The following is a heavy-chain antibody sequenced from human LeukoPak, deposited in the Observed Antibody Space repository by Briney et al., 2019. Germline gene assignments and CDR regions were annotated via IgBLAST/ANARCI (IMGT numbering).Heavy chain of an antibody. Sequence: GGSLRLSCAASGFTFSSYSMNWVRQAPGKGLEWVSYISSSSSTIYYADSVKGRFTISRDNAKNSLYLQMNSLRAEDTAVYYCARDYSSGWYPLDYWGQGTLVTVSS. CDR1: GFTFSSYS. V-gene: IGHV3-48*04. J-gene: IGHJ4*02. CDR2: ISSSSSTI. D-gene: IGHD6-19*01. CDR3: ARDYSSGWYPLDY.